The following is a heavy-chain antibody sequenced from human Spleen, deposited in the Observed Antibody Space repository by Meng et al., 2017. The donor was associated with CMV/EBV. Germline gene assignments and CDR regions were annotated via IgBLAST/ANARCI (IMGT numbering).Heavy chain of an antibody. CDR3: ARGVVGATSGDY. J-gene: IGHJ4*02. V-gene: IGHV7-4-1*02. D-gene: IGHD1-26*01. CDR1: GSVFVSYA. Sequence: SVYEFKTPGDSVKCSSRDFGSVFVSYAMNWVLQHPGQGLEWMGWINPNTGNPTYAQGFTGRFVFSLDTSVSTAYLQISSLKAEDTAVYYCARGVVGATSGDYWGQGTLVTVSS. CDR2: INPNTGNP.